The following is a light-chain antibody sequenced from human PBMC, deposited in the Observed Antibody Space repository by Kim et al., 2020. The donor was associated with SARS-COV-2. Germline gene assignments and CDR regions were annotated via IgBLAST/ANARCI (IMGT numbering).Light chain of an antibody. J-gene: IGKJ4*01. CDR1: QSVSSK. CDR2: GVS. Sequence: EIVMTQSPATLSVSPGEGATLSCRASQSVSSKLAWYQHKPGQAPRLLIYGVSTRATGVPARFSGSGSGTEFTLTIDSLQSEDFAVYYCQQYYNWPPVTFGGGTKVDIK. CDR3: QQYYNWPPVT. V-gene: IGKV3-15*01.